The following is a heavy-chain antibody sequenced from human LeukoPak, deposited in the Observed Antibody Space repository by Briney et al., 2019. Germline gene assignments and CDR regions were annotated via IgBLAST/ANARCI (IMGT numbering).Heavy chain of an antibody. D-gene: IGHD3-9*01. V-gene: IGHV3-23*01. CDR2: ISGSGGST. CDR1: GFTFSSYA. J-gene: IGHJ4*02. CDR3: AKLYYDILTGYYYNPNLYYFDY. Sequence: GGSLRLSCAASGFTFSSYAMSWVRQAPGKGLEWVSAISGSGGSTYYADSVKGRFTISRDNSKNTLYPQMNSLRAEDTAVYYCAKLYYDILTGYYYNPNLYYFDYWGQGTLVTVSS.